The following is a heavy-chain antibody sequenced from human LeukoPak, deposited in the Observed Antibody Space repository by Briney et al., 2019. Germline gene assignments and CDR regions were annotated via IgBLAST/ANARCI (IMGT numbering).Heavy chain of an antibody. Sequence: GASVKVSCRASGYTFTSYYMHWVRQAPGQGLEWMGIINPSGGSTSYAQKFQGRVTMTRDMSTSTVYMELSSLRSEDTAVYYCARDEETDIVVVPAAPGYFQHWGQGTLVTVSS. CDR1: GYTFTSYY. V-gene: IGHV1-46*01. CDR3: ARDEETDIVVVPAAPGYFQH. D-gene: IGHD2-2*01. J-gene: IGHJ1*01. CDR2: INPSGGST.